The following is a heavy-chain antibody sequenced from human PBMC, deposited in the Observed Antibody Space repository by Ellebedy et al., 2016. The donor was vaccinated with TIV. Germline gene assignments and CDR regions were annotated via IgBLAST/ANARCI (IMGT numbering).Heavy chain of an antibody. CDR3: VRETAWYFDF. CDR2: ISPTGDII. Sequence: PGGSLRLSCCASGITFSYDYMSLVRQAPGKGLEWISYISPTGDIIHYADPVKARFTISRDNAENSLYLQMSSLRADDTAVYSCVRETAWYFDFWGRGTLVTVSS. V-gene: IGHV3-11*01. CDR1: GITFSYDY. J-gene: IGHJ2*01.